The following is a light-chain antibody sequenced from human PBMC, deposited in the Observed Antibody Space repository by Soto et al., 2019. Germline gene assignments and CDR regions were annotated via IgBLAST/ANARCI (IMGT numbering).Light chain of an antibody. CDR1: QSIGSY. Sequence: DIPMTQSPSSLSASVGDRVIITCRASQSIGSYLDWYQQRAGKAPKLLIYAASSLQSGVPSRFSGSGSGTDFTLTISSLQPEDFATYSCQQSYSYSTPPTFGQGTKVEIK. CDR3: QQSYSYSTPPT. J-gene: IGKJ1*01. CDR2: AAS. V-gene: IGKV1-39*01.